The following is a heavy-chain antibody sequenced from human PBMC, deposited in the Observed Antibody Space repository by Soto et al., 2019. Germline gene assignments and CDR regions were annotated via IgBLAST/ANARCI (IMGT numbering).Heavy chain of an antibody. Sequence: QVQLQQWGAGLLKPSETLSLTCAVYGGSFSGYYWSWIRQPPGKGLEWIGEINHSGSTNYNPSLKSRVTISVDTSKNQFSLKLSSVTAADTAVYYCARANTQPYWGQGTLVTVSS. D-gene: IGHD5-18*01. CDR3: ARANTQPY. CDR2: INHSGST. J-gene: IGHJ4*02. V-gene: IGHV4-34*01. CDR1: GGSFSGYY.